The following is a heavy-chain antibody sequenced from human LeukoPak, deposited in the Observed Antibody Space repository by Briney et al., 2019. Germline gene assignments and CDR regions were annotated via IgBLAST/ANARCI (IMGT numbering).Heavy chain of an antibody. CDR1: GYTFTSYY. Sequence: GASVKVSCKASGYTFTSYYMHWVRQAPGQGLEWMGWINPTTGVTKYAQKFQGRVTMTKDMSIGTAYMELSSLRFDDTAVYYCARDSAWNYVFYAFDLWGQGALVTVSS. V-gene: IGHV1-2*02. J-gene: IGHJ3*01. CDR3: ARDSAWNYVFYAFDL. CDR2: INPTTGVT. D-gene: IGHD1-7*01.